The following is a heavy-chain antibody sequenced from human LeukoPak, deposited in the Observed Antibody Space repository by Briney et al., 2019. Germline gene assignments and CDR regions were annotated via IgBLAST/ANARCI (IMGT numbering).Heavy chain of an antibody. CDR2: IDPNSGGT. J-gene: IGHJ4*02. CDR1: GYTFTGYY. D-gene: IGHD3-10*01. Sequence: SVKVSCKASGYTFTGYYMHWVRQAPGQGLEWMGWIDPNSGGTNYAQKFQGRVTMTRDTSISTAYMVLNRLRSDDTALYYCAREYYYTSGSYYNRIDYWGQGTLVTVSS. V-gene: IGHV1-2*02. CDR3: AREYYYTSGSYYNRIDY.